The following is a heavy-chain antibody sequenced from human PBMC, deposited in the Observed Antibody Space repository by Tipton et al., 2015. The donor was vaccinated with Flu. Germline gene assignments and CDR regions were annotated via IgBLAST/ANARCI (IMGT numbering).Heavy chain of an antibody. CDR3: ARGLSDYYDSSEGDAFDI. D-gene: IGHD3-22*01. CDR1: GFTFSYYT. Sequence: SLRLSCAASGFTFSYYTMNWVRQAPGKGLEWVSSISSSNTYIYYADSVKGRFTISRDNAKDSLYLQMNSLRAEDTAVYYCARGLSDYYDSSEGDAFDIWGQGTMVTVSS. CDR2: ISSSNTYI. V-gene: IGHV3-21*01. J-gene: IGHJ3*02.